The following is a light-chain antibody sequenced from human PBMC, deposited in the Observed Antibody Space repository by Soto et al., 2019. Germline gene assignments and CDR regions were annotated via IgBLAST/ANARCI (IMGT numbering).Light chain of an antibody. CDR3: QQSYSSPPWT. V-gene: IGKV1-39*01. Sequence: DIQMTQSPASLSASVGDRVTISRRASQTISTFLNWYQQKPGTAPRLLIYRASSVQSGVPPRFSGSGSGRDFTLTISSLRPEDIATYFCQQSYSSPPWTFGHGTKVDIK. J-gene: IGKJ1*01. CDR1: QTISTF. CDR2: RAS.